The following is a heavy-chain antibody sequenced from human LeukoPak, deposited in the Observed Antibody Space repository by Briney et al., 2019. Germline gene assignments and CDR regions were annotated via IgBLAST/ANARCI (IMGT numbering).Heavy chain of an antibody. J-gene: IGHJ4*02. CDR3: ARGTTVTTDY. D-gene: IGHD4-17*01. Sequence: SETLSLTCAVYGGSFSGYYWSWIRQPPGKGLEWIGEINHSGSTNYNPSLKRRVTISVDTSKNQFSLKLSSVTAADTAVYYCARGTTVTTDYWGQGTLVTVSS. V-gene: IGHV4-34*01. CDR2: INHSGST. CDR1: GGSFSGYY.